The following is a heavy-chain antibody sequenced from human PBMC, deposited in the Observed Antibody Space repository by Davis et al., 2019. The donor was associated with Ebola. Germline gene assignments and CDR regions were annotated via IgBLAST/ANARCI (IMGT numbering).Heavy chain of an antibody. CDR2: ISYDGSNK. V-gene: IGHV3-30*18. D-gene: IGHD1-26*01. J-gene: IGHJ4*02. Sequence: GESLKISCAASGFTFSSYEMNWVRQAPGKGLEWVAVISYDGSNKYYADSVKGRFTISRDNSKNTLYLQMNSLRAEDTAVYYCAKDADIWGIVGASYFDYWGQGTLVTVSS. CDR1: GFTFSSYE. CDR3: AKDADIWGIVGASYFDY.